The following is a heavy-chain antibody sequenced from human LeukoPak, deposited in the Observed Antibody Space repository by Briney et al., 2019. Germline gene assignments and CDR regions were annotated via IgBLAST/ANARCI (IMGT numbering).Heavy chain of an antibody. CDR1: GFTFSSYG. D-gene: IGHD5-18*01. J-gene: IGHJ6*03. Sequence: GGSLRLSCAASGFTFSSYGMSWVRQAPGKGLEWVSVIYSGGSTYYADSVKGRFTISRDNSKNTLYLQMNSLRAEDTAVYYCARGWDTAMDYYYYMDVWGKGTTVTISS. CDR3: ARGWDTAMDYYYYMDV. CDR2: IYSGGST. V-gene: IGHV3-66*01.